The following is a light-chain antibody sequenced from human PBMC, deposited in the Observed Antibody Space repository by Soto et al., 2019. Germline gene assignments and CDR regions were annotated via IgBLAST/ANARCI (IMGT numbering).Light chain of an antibody. J-gene: IGLJ1*01. Sequence: QSVLTQPPSASGTPGQMVTISCSGSSSNVGSNYVYWYQQLPGTAPKLLIYRNNQRPSGVPDRFSGSKSGTSASLAISGLRSEDEADYYCAAWDDSLSGYVFGTGTKVT. V-gene: IGLV1-47*01. CDR3: AAWDDSLSGYV. CDR1: SSNVGSNY. CDR2: RNN.